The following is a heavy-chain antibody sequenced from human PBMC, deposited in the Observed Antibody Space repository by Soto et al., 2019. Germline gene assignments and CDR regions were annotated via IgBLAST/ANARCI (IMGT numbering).Heavy chain of an antibody. D-gene: IGHD2-21*01. Sequence: TLSLTCTVSGGSISSAGYYWSWISQHPGKGLEWILYIHYSFNTDYNPSLKSRGTISVDTSKNQLSLKLNSVTAADTAVYYCASVVVNGIVGFDYWGQGTLVTVSS. CDR1: GGSISSAGYY. CDR3: ASVVVNGIVGFDY. CDR2: IHYSFNT. J-gene: IGHJ4*02. V-gene: IGHV4-31*03.